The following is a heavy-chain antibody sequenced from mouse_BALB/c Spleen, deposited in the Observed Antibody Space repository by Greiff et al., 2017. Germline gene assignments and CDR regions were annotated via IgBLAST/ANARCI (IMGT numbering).Heavy chain of an antibody. CDR2: IWSGGST. CDR1: GFSLTSYG. CDR3: ARIYYGEYYAMDY. D-gene: IGHD2-1*01. J-gene: IGHJ4*01. V-gene: IGHV2-2*02. Sequence: VMLVESGPGLVQPSQSLSITCTVSGFSLTSYGVHWVRQSPGKGLEWLGVIWSGGSTDYNAAFISRLSISKDNSKSQVFFKMNSLQANDTAIYYCARIYYGEYYAMDYWGQGTSVTVSS.